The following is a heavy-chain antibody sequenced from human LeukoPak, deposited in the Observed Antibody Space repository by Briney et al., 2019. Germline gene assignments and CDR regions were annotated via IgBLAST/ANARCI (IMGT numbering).Heavy chain of an antibody. CDR3: ARDRGFGGPQGDNWFDP. Sequence: GGSLRLACAASGFTFSSSCMSWVRQAPGKGLEWVSVVYSDGGAKYADSVKDRLNISRDNSKNMLYLEMSSLRVEDTAVYYCARDRGFGGPQGDNWFDPWGQGTLVTVSS. V-gene: IGHV3-53*01. CDR1: GFTFSSSC. J-gene: IGHJ5*02. CDR2: VYSDGGA. D-gene: IGHD3-16*01.